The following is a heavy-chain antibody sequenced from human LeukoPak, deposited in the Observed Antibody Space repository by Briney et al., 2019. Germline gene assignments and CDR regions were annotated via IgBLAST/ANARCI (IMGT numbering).Heavy chain of an antibody. V-gene: IGHV3-23*01. CDR1: GFSLSTYA. CDR3: ANESPFLDY. J-gene: IGHJ4*02. Sequence: GGSLRLSCAASGFSLSTYAMTWVRQAPGKGLEWVSVISGSGDSTHYADSVKGRFTISRDNSKNTLYLQMNSLRAEDTAVYYCANESPFLDYWGQGTLVTVSS. CDR2: ISGSGDST.